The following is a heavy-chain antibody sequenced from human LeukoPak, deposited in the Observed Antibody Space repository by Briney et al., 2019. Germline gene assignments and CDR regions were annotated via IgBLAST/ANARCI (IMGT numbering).Heavy chain of an antibody. CDR2: IYYSGST. D-gene: IGHD2-8*01. Sequence: PSETLSLTCTVSGGSISTYYWSWIRQPPGKGLERIGYIYYSGSTNYNPSLKSRVTISVDTSKNQFSLKLSSVTAADTAVYYCARRMDDAFDIWGQGTMVTVSS. CDR3: ARRMDDAFDI. V-gene: IGHV4-59*01. J-gene: IGHJ3*02. CDR1: GGSISTYY.